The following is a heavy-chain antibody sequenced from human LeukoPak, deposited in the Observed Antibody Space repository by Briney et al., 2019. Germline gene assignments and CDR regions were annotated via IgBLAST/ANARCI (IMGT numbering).Heavy chain of an antibody. D-gene: IGHD3-22*01. CDR1: GYTFTGYY. Sequence: ASVKVSCKASGYTFTGYYMHWVRQAPGQGLEWMGWINPNSGGTNYAQKFQGRVTMTRDTSISTAYMELSSLRSEGTAVYYCARLTYYYDSSGYPPGDWFDPWGQGTLVTVSS. CDR2: INPNSGGT. CDR3: ARLTYYYDSSGYPPGDWFDP. J-gene: IGHJ5*02. V-gene: IGHV1-2*02.